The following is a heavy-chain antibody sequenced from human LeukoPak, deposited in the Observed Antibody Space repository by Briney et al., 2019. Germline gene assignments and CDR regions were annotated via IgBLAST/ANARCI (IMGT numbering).Heavy chain of an antibody. J-gene: IGHJ4*02. V-gene: IGHV3-30-3*01. CDR2: ISYDGSNK. D-gene: IGHD3-3*01. CDR3: ARGRFEEDFWSGYQDY. Sequence: GGSLRLSCAASGFTFSSYTMHWVRQAPGKGLEWVAVISYDGSNKYYADSVKGRFTISRDNAKNSLYLQMNSLRAEDTAVYYCARGRFEEDFWSGYQDYWGQGTLVTVSS. CDR1: GFTFSSYT.